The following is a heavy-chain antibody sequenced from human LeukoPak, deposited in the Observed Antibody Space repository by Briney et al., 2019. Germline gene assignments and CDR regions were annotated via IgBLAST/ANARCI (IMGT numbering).Heavy chain of an antibody. V-gene: IGHV1-69*13. CDR2: IIPIFGTA. Sequence: SVKVSCKASGGTFSSYAISWVRQAPGQGLEWMGGIIPIFGTANCAQKFQGRVTITADESTSTAYMELSSLRSEDTAVYYCARDETGTYNWFDPWGQGTLVTVSS. J-gene: IGHJ5*02. CDR3: ARDETGTYNWFDP. D-gene: IGHD1-1*01. CDR1: GGTFSSYA.